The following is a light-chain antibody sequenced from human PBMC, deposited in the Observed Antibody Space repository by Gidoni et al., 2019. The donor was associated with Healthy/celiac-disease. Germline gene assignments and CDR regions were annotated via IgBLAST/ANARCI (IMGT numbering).Light chain of an antibody. Sequence: DIVLTQTSDSLAVSLGERATINCKSSQSVLYSTNIKNYLAWYQQKPGQPPKLLIYWASTRESGVPDRFSGSGSGTDFTLTISSLQAEDVAVYYCQQYYSTAYTFGQGTKLEIK. CDR3: QQYYSTAYT. J-gene: IGKJ2*01. CDR1: QSVLYSTNIKNY. CDR2: WAS. V-gene: IGKV4-1*01.